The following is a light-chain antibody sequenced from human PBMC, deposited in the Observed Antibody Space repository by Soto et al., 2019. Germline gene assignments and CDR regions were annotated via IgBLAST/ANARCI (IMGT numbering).Light chain of an antibody. J-gene: IGKJ1*01. CDR3: QQYNSYSPT. Sequence: DIQMTQSPSTLSGSVGARVTITCRASPTISSWLAWFQQKPGKAPRLLIYKASSLESGVPSRFSGSGSGTEFTLTISSLQPDDFATYYCQQYNSYSPTFGQGTKVDI. V-gene: IGKV1-5*03. CDR2: KAS. CDR1: PTISSW.